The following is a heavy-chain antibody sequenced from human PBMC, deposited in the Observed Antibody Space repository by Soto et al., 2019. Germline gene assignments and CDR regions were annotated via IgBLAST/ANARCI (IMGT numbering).Heavy chain of an antibody. CDR3: ARDRFGFWSGYLYYYYGMDV. J-gene: IGHJ6*02. CDR2: ISSSSSTI. D-gene: IGHD3-3*01. V-gene: IGHV3-48*01. CDR1: GFTFSSYS. Sequence: EVQLVESGGGLVQPGGSLRLSCAASGFTFSSYSMNWVRQAPGKGLEWVSYISSSSSTIYYADSVKGRFTISRDNAKNSLYLQMNSLRVEDTAVEYCARDRFGFWSGYLYYYYGMDVWGQGTTVTVSS.